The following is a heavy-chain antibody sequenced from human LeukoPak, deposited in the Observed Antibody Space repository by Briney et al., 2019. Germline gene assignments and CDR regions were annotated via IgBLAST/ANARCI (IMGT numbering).Heavy chain of an antibody. J-gene: IGHJ4*02. D-gene: IGHD3-10*01. Sequence: PGGSLRLSCAASGFTFSSYAVTWVRQVPGSGLEWVSDISGRGENTYYADSVKGRFTISRDNSMNTLYLQMNSLRAEDTAVYYCARSGNDASGTSPNYWGQGTLVTVSA. V-gene: IGHV3-23*01. CDR2: ISGRGENT. CDR1: GFTFSSYA. CDR3: ARSGNDASGTSPNY.